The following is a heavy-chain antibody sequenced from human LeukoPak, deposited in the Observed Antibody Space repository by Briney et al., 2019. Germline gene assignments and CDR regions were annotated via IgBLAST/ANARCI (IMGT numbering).Heavy chain of an antibody. CDR1: GFTFSSYG. D-gene: IGHD2/OR15-2a*01. V-gene: IGHV3-30*03. Sequence: GRSLRLSCAASGFTFSSYGMHWVRQAPGKGLEWVAVISYDGSNKYYADSVKGRFTISRDNSKNTLYLQMNSLRAEDTAVYYCATFDYLGWFDPWGQGTLVTVSS. J-gene: IGHJ5*02. CDR2: ISYDGSNK. CDR3: ATFDYLGWFDP.